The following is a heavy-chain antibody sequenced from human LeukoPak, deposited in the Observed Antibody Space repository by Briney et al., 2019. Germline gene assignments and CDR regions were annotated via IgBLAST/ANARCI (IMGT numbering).Heavy chain of an antibody. D-gene: IGHD1-1*01. CDR2: VNQSGGS. J-gene: IGHJ5*02. CDR1: GFTFSSYS. V-gene: IGHV4-34*08. CDR3: AVRLTTGRLGTATTWFDP. Sequence: PGGSLRLSCAASGFTFSSYSMNWVRQAPGKGLEWLGEVNQSGGSDYNPALESRVAISADASKRQFSLKLISVTAADTAVYYCAVRLTTGRLGTATTWFDPWGQGTLVSVSS.